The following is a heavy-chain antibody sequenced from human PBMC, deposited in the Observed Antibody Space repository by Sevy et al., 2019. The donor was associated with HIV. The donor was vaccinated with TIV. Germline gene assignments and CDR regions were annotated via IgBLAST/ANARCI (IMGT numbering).Heavy chain of an antibody. V-gene: IGHV1-8*01. CDR2: MNPNSGNT. Sequence: ASVKVSCKASGYTFTSYDINWVRQATGQGLEWMGWMNPNSGNTGYAQKFQGRVTMTRNTSISTAYMELSSLRSEDTAVYYGARGSTIPLLWFGELSGGTYGMDVWGQGTTVTVSS. CDR3: ARGSTIPLLWFGELSGGTYGMDV. CDR1: GYTFTSYD. D-gene: IGHD3-10*01. J-gene: IGHJ6*02.